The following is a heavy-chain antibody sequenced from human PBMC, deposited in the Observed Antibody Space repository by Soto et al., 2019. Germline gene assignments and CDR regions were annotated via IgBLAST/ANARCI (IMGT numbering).Heavy chain of an antibody. J-gene: IGHJ5*02. CDR3: ARGVYFSGWYGGTVWFDP. CDR1: GGSVSGYF. D-gene: IGHD6-19*01. CDR2: VKQAGST. Sequence: PSDTLSLTCAIYGGSVSGYFWSWIRQPPGKGLEWIGEVKQAGSTNYNPSFKSRVTISLDTSKSQFSLNLRSVTAADTAVYYCARGVYFSGWYGGTVWFDPWGQGTLVTVSS. V-gene: IGHV4-34*01.